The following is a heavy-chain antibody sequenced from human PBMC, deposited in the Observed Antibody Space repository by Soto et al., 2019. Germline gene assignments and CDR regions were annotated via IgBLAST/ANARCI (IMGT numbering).Heavy chain of an antibody. CDR1: GGAFSSYA. V-gene: IGHV1-69*06. D-gene: IGHD6-19*01. CDR3: ASGSIAVAGQIYYYYGMDV. J-gene: IGHJ6*02. CDR2: IIPIFGTA. Sequence: SVKVSCKASGGAFSSYAISWVRQAPGQGLEWMGGIIPIFGTANYAQKFQGRVTITADKSTSTAYMELSSLRSEDAAVYYCASGSIAVAGQIYYYYGMDVWGQVTTVTVSS.